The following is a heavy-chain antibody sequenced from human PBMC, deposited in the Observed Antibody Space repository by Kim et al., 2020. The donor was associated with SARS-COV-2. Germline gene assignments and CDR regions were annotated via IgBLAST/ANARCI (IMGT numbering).Heavy chain of an antibody. D-gene: IGHD2-21*01. CDR2: TYYRSKWNN. J-gene: IGHJ4*02. Sequence: SQTLSLTCAISGDSVSSNGVTWNWIRQSPSRGLEWLGRTYYRSKWNNDYAASVKSQIIINADIPKNQISLQLDSVTPDDTAIYYCARDPPRCYSCFDYWGQGTLVTVSS. CDR3: ARDPPRCYSCFDY. CDR1: GDSVSSNGVT. V-gene: IGHV6-1*01.